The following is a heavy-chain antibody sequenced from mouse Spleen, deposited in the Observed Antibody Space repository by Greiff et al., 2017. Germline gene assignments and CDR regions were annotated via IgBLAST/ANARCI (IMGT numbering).Heavy chain of an antibody. CDR2: IDPSDSYT. Sequence: VQLQQPGAELVMPGASVKLSCKASGYTFTSYWMHWVKQRPGQGLEWIGEIDPSDSYTNYNQKFKGKATLTVDKSSSTAYMQLSSLTSEDSAVYYCALKGHGGFDYWGQGTTLTVSS. CDR1: GYTFTSYW. J-gene: IGHJ2*01. V-gene: IGHV1-69*01. CDR3: ALKGHGGFDY.